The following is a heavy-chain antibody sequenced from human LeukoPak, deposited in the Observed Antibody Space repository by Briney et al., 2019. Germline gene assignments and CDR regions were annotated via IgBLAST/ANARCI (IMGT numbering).Heavy chain of an antibody. CDR2: IYYSGST. Sequence: PSETLSLTCTVSGDSISTYYWSWIRLPPGKGLEWIGYIYYSGSTNYNPSLAGRVTISADTSKSQLSLRLSSVTAADTAVYYCARSIASRPFFAYWGQGTLVTVSS. CDR3: ARSIASRPFFAY. J-gene: IGHJ4*02. D-gene: IGHD6-6*01. V-gene: IGHV4-59*01. CDR1: GDSISTYY.